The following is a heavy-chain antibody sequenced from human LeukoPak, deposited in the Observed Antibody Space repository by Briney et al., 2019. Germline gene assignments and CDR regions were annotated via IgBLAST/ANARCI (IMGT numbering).Heavy chain of an antibody. CDR1: GLTFRNAW. Sequence: GGSLRLSCAASGLTFRNAWMSWVRQAPGKGLEWVGRIKSKSDGGTTDYAAPVKGRFTISRDDPKNTLYLQMNSLKTEDTAVYYCGYSYGYFDYWGQGTLVSVSS. D-gene: IGHD5-18*01. V-gene: IGHV3-15*01. CDR2: IKSKSDGGTT. CDR3: GYSYGYFDY. J-gene: IGHJ4*02.